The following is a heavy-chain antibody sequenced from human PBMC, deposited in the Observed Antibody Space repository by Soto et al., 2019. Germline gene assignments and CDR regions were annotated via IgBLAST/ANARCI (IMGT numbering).Heavy chain of an antibody. CDR1: GFTFSSHS. V-gene: IGHV3-30-3*01. D-gene: IGHD3-10*01. CDR3: ARDDDGWGGCDLGY. J-gene: IGHJ4*02. CDR2: IYPEGDNK. Sequence: QVHLVESGGGVVQPGGSLRLSCAVSGFTFSSHSMHWVRQPPGKGLEWVALIYPEGDNKYYADSVKGRFTTSRDNSKNTMYLQMNSLRVEDTAVYYCARDDDGWGGCDLGYGVQGALVTVSS.